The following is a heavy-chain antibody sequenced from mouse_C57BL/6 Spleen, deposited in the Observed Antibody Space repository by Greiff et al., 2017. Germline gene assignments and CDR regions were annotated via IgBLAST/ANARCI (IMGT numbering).Heavy chain of an antibody. D-gene: IGHD4-1*02. CDR3: ARSQLGRAYYFDY. CDR2: INPSSGYT. V-gene: IGHV1-4*01. Sequence: QVQLKQSGAELARPGASVKMSCKASGYTFTSYTMHWVKQRPGQGLEWIGYINPSSGYTKYNQKFKDKATLTADKSSSTAYMQLSSLTSEDSAVYYCARSQLGRAYYFDYWGQGTTLTVSS. CDR1: GYTFTSYT. J-gene: IGHJ2*01.